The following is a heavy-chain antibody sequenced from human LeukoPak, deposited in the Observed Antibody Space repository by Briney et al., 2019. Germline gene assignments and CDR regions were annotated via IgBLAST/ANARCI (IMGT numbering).Heavy chain of an antibody. V-gene: IGHV7-4-1*02. CDR2: INTNTGNP. J-gene: IGHJ6*03. D-gene: IGHD6-13*01. CDR3: ARVFIAAAGTVFYYYHYYMDV. CDR1: GYTFTSYA. Sequence: ASVQVSCKASGYTFTSYAMNWVRQAPGQGLEWMGWINTNTGNPTYAQGFTGRFVFSLDTSVSTAYLQISSLKAEDTAVYYCARVFIAAAGTVFYYYHYYMDVWGKGTTVTVSS.